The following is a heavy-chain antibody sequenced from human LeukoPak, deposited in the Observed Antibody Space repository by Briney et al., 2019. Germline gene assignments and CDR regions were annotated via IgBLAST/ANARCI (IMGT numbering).Heavy chain of an antibody. J-gene: IGHJ3*02. Sequence: GGSLRLSCAASGFTFSSYGMTWVRQAPGKGLEWVACISSSSSTIYYADSVKGRFTISRDNAKNSLYLQMNRLRAADTAVYYCAKDHWKSMSAIISDYYDSSGYSYTRHPYGGDAFDIWGQGTMVTVSS. D-gene: IGHD3-22*01. CDR3: AKDHWKSMSAIISDYYDSSGYSYTRHPYGGDAFDI. V-gene: IGHV3-48*01. CDR2: ISSSSSTI. CDR1: GFTFSSYG.